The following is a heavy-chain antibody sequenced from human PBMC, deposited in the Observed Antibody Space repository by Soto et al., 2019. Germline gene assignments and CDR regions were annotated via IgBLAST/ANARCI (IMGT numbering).Heavy chain of an antibody. J-gene: IGHJ5*02. D-gene: IGHD2-15*01. CDR3: ARPLMVAATFDP. CDR1: GGSISSSSYY. V-gene: IGHV4-39*01. Sequence: PSETLSLTCTVSGGSISSSSYYWCWIRQPPGKGLEWIGSIYYSGSTYYNPSLKSRVTISVDTSKTQFSLKLSSVTAADTAVYYCARPLMVAATFDPWGQGTLVTVSS. CDR2: IYYSGST.